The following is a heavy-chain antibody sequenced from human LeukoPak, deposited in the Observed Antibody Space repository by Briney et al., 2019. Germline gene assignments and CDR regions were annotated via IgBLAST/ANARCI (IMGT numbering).Heavy chain of an antibody. CDR1: GGSISSYY. V-gene: IGHV4-59*01. CDR2: IYYSGST. D-gene: IGHD5-12*01. Sequence: SETLSLTCTVSGGSISSYYWSWIRQPPGKGLEWIGYIYYSGSTNYNPSLKSRVTISVDTSKNQFSLKLSSVTAADTAVHYCARESGYDFLAFDIWGQGTMVTVSS. J-gene: IGHJ3*02. CDR3: ARESGYDFLAFDI.